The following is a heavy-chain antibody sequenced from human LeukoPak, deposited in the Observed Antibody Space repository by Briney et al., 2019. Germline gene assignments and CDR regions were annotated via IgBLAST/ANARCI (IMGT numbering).Heavy chain of an antibody. V-gene: IGHV1-69*04. J-gene: IGHJ6*02. Sequence: ASVKVSCKASGGTFSSYAISWVRQAPGQGLEWMGRIIPILGIANYAQKFQGRVTITADKSTSTAYMELSSLRSEDTAVYYCASMSVGATDHYYYYGMDVWGQGTTVTVSS. D-gene: IGHD1-26*01. CDR2: IIPILGIA. CDR3: ASMSVGATDHYYYYGMDV. CDR1: GGTFSSYA.